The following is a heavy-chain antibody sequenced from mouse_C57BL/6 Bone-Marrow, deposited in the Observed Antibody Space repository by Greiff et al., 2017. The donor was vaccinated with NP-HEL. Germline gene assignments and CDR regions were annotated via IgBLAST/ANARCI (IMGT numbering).Heavy chain of an antibody. CDR3: ARRYSNYAFAY. CDR2: IYPGDGDT. D-gene: IGHD2-5*01. V-gene: IGHV1-82*01. CDR1: GYAFSSSW. J-gene: IGHJ3*01. Sequence: LVESGASVKISCKASGYAFSSSWMNWVKQRPGKGLEWIGRIYPGDGDTNYNGKFKGKATLTADKSSSTAYMQLSSLTSEDSAVYFCARRYSNYAFAYWGQGTLVTVPA.